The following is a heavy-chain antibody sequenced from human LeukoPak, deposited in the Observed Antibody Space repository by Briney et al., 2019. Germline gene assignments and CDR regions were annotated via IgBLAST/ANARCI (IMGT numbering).Heavy chain of an antibody. CDR3: ARLDLDAFDI. CDR2: IYTSGST. CDR1: GGSISSGSYY. Sequence: SETLSLTCTVSGGSISSGSYYWSWIRQPAGKGLEWIGRIYTSGSTNYNPSLKSRVTISVDTSKNQFSLKLSSVTAADTAVYYCARLDLDAFDIWGQGTMVTVSS. V-gene: IGHV4-61*02. J-gene: IGHJ3*02. D-gene: IGHD1-1*01.